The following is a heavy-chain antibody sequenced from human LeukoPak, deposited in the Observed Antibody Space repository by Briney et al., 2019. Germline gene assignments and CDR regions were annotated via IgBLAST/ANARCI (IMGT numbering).Heavy chain of an antibody. Sequence: VASVKVSCKASGGTFSSYAISWVRQAPGQGLEWMGRIIPIFGIANYAQKFQGRVTITADKSTSTAYMELSSLRSGDTAVYYCARDRGAAANNWFDPWGQGTLVTVSS. CDR2: IIPIFGIA. J-gene: IGHJ5*02. V-gene: IGHV1-69*04. D-gene: IGHD2-2*01. CDR1: GGTFSSYA. CDR3: ARDRGAAANNWFDP.